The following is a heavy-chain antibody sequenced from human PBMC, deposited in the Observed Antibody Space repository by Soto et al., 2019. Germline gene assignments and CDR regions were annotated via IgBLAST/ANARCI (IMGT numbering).Heavy chain of an antibody. D-gene: IGHD6-13*01. Sequence: QVQLVQSGAEVKKPGASVKVSCKASGYTFTSYAMHWVRQAPGQRLEWMGWINAGNGNTKYSQKFQGGVTITRDTSASTAYMELSSLRSEDTAVYYCARGGKGSSWYAPASYWFDPWGQGTLVTVSS. CDR1: GYTFTSYA. CDR2: INAGNGNT. J-gene: IGHJ5*02. V-gene: IGHV1-3*01. CDR3: ARGGKGSSWYAPASYWFDP.